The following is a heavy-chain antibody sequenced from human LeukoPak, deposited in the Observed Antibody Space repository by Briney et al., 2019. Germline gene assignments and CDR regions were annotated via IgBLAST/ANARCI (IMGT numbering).Heavy chain of an antibody. V-gene: IGHV4-61*05. CDR2: IYYSGST. J-gene: IGHJ4*02. D-gene: IGHD3-10*01. Sequence: SETLSLTCAVSGGSIRNSSFYWGWIRQPPGKGLEWIGYIYYSGSTNYNPSLKSRVTISVDTSKNQFSLKLSSVTAADTAVYYCARGVDYWGQGTLVTVSS. CDR1: GGSIRNSSFY. CDR3: ARGVDY.